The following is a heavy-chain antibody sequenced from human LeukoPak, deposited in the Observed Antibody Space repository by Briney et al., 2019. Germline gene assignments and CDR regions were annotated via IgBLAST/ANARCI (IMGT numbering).Heavy chain of an antibody. CDR1: GYSFPNYW. Sequence: GESLKISCKASGYSFPNYWIGWVRQMPGKGREWMGNIYPGDSDTRYSPSFQGQVTISADKSISTAYLQWSSLKASDSAMYYCARGREFHRRSFDSWGQGTLLTVSS. V-gene: IGHV5-51*01. D-gene: IGHD3-10*01. CDR3: ARGREFHRRSFDS. J-gene: IGHJ4*02. CDR2: IYPGDSDT.